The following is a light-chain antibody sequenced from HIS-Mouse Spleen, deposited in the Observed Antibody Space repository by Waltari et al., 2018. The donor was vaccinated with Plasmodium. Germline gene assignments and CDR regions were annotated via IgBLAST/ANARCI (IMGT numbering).Light chain of an antibody. V-gene: IGLV3-10*01. Sequence: SYELTQPPSVSVSPGTTARITCSGAASTQKYASWYQQKSGQAPVLVIYEDSKRPSGIPERFSGSSSGTMATLTISGAQVEDEADYYCYSTDSSGNHRVFGGGTKLTVL. CDR1: ASTQKY. J-gene: IGLJ3*02. CDR2: EDS. CDR3: YSTDSSGNHRV.